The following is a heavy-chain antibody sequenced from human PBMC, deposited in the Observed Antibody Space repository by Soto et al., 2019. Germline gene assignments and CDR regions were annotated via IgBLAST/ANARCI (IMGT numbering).Heavy chain of an antibody. Sequence: EVQLMESGGGLILPGGSLRLSCAASGCTFNTHWMHWVRQAPWKGLVWVSRINSDGSITDYADSVKGRFSISRDNPRNTLYLQMNSLSPEDTAVYYCARAMTSVGAAAKRDFWGQGTLVTVSS. CDR2: INSDGSIT. CDR1: GCTFNTHW. CDR3: ARAMTSVGAAAKRDF. D-gene: IGHD1-26*01. J-gene: IGHJ4*02. V-gene: IGHV3-74*01.